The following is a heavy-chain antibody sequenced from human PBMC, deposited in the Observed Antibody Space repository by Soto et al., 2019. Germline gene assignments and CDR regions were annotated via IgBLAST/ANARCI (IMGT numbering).Heavy chain of an antibody. CDR2: ISAYNGNT. CDR3: ARARVGYYDSSGYYYSDY. Sequence: QVQLVQSGAEVKKPGASVKVSCKASVYTFTSYGISWVRQAPGQGLEWMGWISAYNGNTNYAQKLQGRVTMTTDTSTSAAYMELRSLRSDDTAVYYCARARVGYYDSSGYYYSDYWGQGNLVNDSS. J-gene: IGHJ4*02. V-gene: IGHV1-18*04. D-gene: IGHD3-22*01. CDR1: VYTFTSYG.